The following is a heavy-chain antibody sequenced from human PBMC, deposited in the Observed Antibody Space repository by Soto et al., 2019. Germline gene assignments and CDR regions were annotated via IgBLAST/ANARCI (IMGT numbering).Heavy chain of an antibody. Sequence: QVRLLQSGADVKKPGASVKVSCKVSGDSVTELYMHWVRQAPGKGLEWMGGFDPEEGERIYAQNFQGRVVMTEDASTNTASLELRRLRSEDTAVYYCTTVNVWAQPYFDDWGQGTLVTVSS. CDR3: TTVNVWAQPYFDD. J-gene: IGHJ4*02. CDR1: GDSVTELY. D-gene: IGHD1-26*01. V-gene: IGHV1-24*01. CDR2: FDPEEGER.